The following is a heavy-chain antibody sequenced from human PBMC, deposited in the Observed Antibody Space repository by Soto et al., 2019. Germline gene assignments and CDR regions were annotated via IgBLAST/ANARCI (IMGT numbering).Heavy chain of an antibody. J-gene: IGHJ4*02. Sequence: GWVKVSCKASGDTFTGYYMHWVRQAPGQGLEWMGWINPNSGGTNYAQKFQGRVTMTRDTSISTAYMELSRLRSDDTAVYYCARVYYYDSSGYYPEFDYWGKGPLVTVS. D-gene: IGHD3-22*01. CDR3: ARVYYYDSSGYYPEFDY. V-gene: IGHV1-2*02. CDR1: GDTFTGYY. CDR2: INPNSGGT.